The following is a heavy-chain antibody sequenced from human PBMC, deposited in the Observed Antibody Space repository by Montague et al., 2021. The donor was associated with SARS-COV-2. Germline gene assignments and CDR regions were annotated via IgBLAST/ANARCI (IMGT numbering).Heavy chain of an antibody. CDR1: GGSISSYY. D-gene: IGHD3-3*01. Sequence: SETLSLTCTVSGGSISSYYWSWIRQPPGKGLEWIGYIYYSGSTNYNPSLRSRVTISVDTSTDQFSLKLSSVTAADTAVYYCASQVPDFWSGIDYWGQGTLVTVSS. J-gene: IGHJ4*02. CDR2: IYYSGST. V-gene: IGHV4-59*01. CDR3: ASQVPDFWSGIDY.